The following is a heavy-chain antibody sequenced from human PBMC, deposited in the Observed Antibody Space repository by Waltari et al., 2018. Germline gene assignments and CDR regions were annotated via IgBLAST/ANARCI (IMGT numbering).Heavy chain of an antibody. J-gene: IGHJ3*02. Sequence: EVQLLESGGGLVQPGGSLRLSCAASGFTFSSYAMSWVRQAPGKGLEWVSVIYSGGSTYYADSVKGRFTISRDNSKNTLYLQMNSLRAEDTAVYYCAKDASKLVIWGQGTMVTVSS. D-gene: IGHD2-15*01. CDR3: AKDASKLVI. CDR2: IYSGGST. V-gene: IGHV3-23*03. CDR1: GFTFSSYA.